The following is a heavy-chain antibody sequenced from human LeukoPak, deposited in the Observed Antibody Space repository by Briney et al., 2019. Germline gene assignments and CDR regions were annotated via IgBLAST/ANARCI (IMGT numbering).Heavy chain of an antibody. J-gene: IGHJ4*02. Sequence: SVKVSCKASGGTFSSYAISWVRQAPGQGLEWMGGIIPIFGTANYAQKFQGRVTITADESTSTAYMELSSLRSEDTAVYYCARDGETGTTFDYWGQGTLVTVSS. CDR2: IIPIFGTA. V-gene: IGHV1-69*01. CDR3: ARDGETGTTFDY. D-gene: IGHD1-1*01. CDR1: GGTFSSYA.